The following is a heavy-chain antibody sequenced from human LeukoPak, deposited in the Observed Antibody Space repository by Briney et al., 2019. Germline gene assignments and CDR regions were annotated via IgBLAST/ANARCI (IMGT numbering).Heavy chain of an antibody. Sequence: GASVKVSCKVSGYTLTELSMHWVRQAPGKGLEWMGGFDPEDGETIYAQKFQGRVTMTEDTSTDTAYMELSSLRSEDTAVYYCARECLEFLPGVLALLSQCDNWFDPWGQGTLVTVSS. V-gene: IGHV1-24*01. CDR3: ARECLEFLPGVLALLSQCDNWFDP. CDR2: FDPEDGET. J-gene: IGHJ5*02. D-gene: IGHD3-3*02. CDR1: GYTLTELS.